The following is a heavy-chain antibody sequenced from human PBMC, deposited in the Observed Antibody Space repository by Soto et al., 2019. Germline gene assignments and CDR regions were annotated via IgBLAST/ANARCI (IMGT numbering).Heavy chain of an antibody. D-gene: IGHD2-21*02. CDR3: ARENLLYCGSVCYSSPFDY. CDR1: GGSINSDDYY. J-gene: IGHJ4*02. CDR2: IHYSGST. V-gene: IGHV4-31*03. Sequence: QVQLQESGPGLVKPSQTLSLTCTVSGGSINSDDYYWSCIRQHTGKGLEWIGYIHYSGSTSYNPSLNSRVSTSLDTSKTQFSLELTSVTAADTEVYYCARENLLYCGSVCYSSPFDYWGQGAPVTVSS.